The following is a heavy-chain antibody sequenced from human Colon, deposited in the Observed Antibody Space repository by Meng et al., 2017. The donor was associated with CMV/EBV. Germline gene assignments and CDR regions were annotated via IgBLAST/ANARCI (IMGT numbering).Heavy chain of an antibody. CDR1: GSPFTIHC. CDR3: ATLSIYDSTISDF. CDR2: MNPNSGDT. D-gene: IGHD5/OR15-5a*01. V-gene: IGHV1-2*02. J-gene: IGHJ4*02. Sequence: SGSPFTIHCIHWVRQAPGRGLEWMGWMNPNSGDTNYAQKFQDRVEMTRDTTVNTAYLDLTSLRSADTAVYYCATLSIYDSTISDFWGQGTLVTVSS.